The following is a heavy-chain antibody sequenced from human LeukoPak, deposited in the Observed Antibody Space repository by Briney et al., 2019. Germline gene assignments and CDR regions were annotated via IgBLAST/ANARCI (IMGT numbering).Heavy chain of an antibody. CDR3: ARDQIAVAGPYFDY. V-gene: IGHV3-7*01. CDR2: IKQDGSEK. D-gene: IGHD6-19*01. J-gene: IGHJ4*02. CDR1: GFTFSSYW. Sequence: AGGSLRLSCAASGFTFSSYWMSWVRQAPGKGLEWVANIKQDGSEKYYVDSVKGRFTISRDNAKNSLYLQMNSLRAEDTAVYYCARDQIAVAGPYFDYWGQGTLVTVSS.